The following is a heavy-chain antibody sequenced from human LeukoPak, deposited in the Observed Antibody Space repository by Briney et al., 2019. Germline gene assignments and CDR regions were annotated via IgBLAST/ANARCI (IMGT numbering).Heavy chain of an antibody. D-gene: IGHD4-17*01. CDR2: MSGGGVNT. Sequence: GGSLRLSCAASGFTFSRYAMNWVRQAPGQGLEWVSAMSGGGVNTHYADSVKGRFIISRDNSKNTLYLQMSSLRAEDTAVYYCAKDRVDYAPGPDAFDIWGQGTMVTVSS. V-gene: IGHV3-23*01. J-gene: IGHJ3*02. CDR3: AKDRVDYAPGPDAFDI. CDR1: GFTFSRYA.